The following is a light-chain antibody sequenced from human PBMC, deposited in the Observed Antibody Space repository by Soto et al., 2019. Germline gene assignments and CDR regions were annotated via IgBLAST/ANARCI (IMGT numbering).Light chain of an antibody. CDR2: DNI. V-gene: IGLV1-40*01. CDR3: QSYDSSLSGSV. Sequence: QPVLTQPPSVSGAPGQRVTISCTGSSSNIGAGYDVHWYQQLPGTAPKLLIYDNINRPSGVPDRFSGSMSGTSASLAITGLQAEDEADYYCQSYDSSLSGSVFGGGTKLTVL. J-gene: IGLJ2*01. CDR1: SSNIGAGYD.